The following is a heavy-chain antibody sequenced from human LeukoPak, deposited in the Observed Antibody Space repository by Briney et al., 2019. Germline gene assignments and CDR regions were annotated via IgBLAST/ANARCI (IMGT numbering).Heavy chain of an antibody. CDR3: ARVMRDDAFDI. V-gene: IGHV4-34*01. CDR1: GGSFSGYY. J-gene: IGHJ3*02. D-gene: IGHD2-8*01. Sequence: SETLSLTCAVYGGSFSGYYWSWICQPPGKGLEWIGEINHSGSTNYNPSLKSRVTIAVDTSKNQFSLKLSSVTAADTAVYYCARVMRDDAFDIWGQGTMVTVSS. CDR2: INHSGST.